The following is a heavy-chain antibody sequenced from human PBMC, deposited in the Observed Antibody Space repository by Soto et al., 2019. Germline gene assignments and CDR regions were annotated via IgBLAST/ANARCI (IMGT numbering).Heavy chain of an antibody. V-gene: IGHV4-39*01. CDR3: ASQAGFYYYYGMDV. D-gene: IGHD6-19*01. CDR1: GGSISSSSYY. Sequence: SETLSLTCTVSGGSISSSSYYWGWIRQPPGKGLEWIGSIYYSGSTYYNPSLKSRVAISVDTSKNQFSLKLSSVTAADTAVYYCASQAGFYYYYGMDVWGQGTTVTVS. J-gene: IGHJ6*02. CDR2: IYYSGST.